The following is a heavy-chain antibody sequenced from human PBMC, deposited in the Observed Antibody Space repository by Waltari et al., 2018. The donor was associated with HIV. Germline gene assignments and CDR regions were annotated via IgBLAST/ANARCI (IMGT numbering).Heavy chain of an antibody. CDR1: GFAYVSYA. D-gene: IGHD3-22*01. Sequence: EVQLLESGGGIVQPGGSRRRSCAASGFAYVSYALTWVRQSPERGLEWVAAVSGSGAKSFYADSVKGRFTISRDNSKNTVFLQMNSLRAADTAIYYCAKAYYENTAYYYDFWGRGTRVTVSS. CDR3: AKAYYENTAYYYDF. CDR2: VSGSGAKS. J-gene: IGHJ4*02. V-gene: IGHV3-23*01.